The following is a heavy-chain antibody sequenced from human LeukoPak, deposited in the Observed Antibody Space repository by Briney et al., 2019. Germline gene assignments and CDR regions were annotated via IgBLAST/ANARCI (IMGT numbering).Heavy chain of an antibody. D-gene: IGHD3-10*01. V-gene: IGHV3-48*02. J-gene: IGHJ4*02. Sequence: GGSLRLSCAASGFTFSTYNMNWVRQAPGKGLEWVYYADSVKGRFTISRDNAQNSLYLQMNSLRDEDTAVYYCARDPPFGSGRTFDYWGQGTLVTVSS. CDR3: ARDPPFGSGRTFDY. CDR1: GFTFSTYN.